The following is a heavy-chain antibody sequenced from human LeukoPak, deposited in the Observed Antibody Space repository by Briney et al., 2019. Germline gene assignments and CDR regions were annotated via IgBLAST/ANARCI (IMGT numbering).Heavy chain of an antibody. CDR1: GFTFSSYS. D-gene: IGHD6-13*01. CDR2: ISSSGSYI. CDR3: AREDASSWDY. V-gene: IGHV3-21*01. J-gene: IGHJ4*02. Sequence: GGSLRLSCAASGFTFSSYSMDWVRQAPGKGLEWVSSISSSGSYIYYADSLKGRFTISRDNAKNSLYLQMNSLRAEDTAVYYCAREDASSWDYWGQGILVTVSS.